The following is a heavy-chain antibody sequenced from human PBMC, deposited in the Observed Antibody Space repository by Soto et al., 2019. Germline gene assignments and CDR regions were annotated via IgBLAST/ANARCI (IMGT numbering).Heavy chain of an antibody. CDR3: ARDPPGITGTTHGFDY. Sequence: GSLRLSCAASGFTFSSYAMHWVRQAPGKGLEWVAVISYDGSNKYYADSVKGRFTISRDNSKNTLYLQMNSLRAEDTAVYYCARDPPGITGTTHGFDYWGQGTLVTVSS. CDR1: GFTFSSYA. D-gene: IGHD1-20*01. V-gene: IGHV3-30-3*01. J-gene: IGHJ4*02. CDR2: ISYDGSNK.